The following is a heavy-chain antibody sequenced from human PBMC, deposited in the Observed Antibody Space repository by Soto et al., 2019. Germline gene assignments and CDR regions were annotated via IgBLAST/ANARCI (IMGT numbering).Heavy chain of an antibody. CDR3: ARTAAYYYDSSGYLYDFDY. J-gene: IGHJ4*02. CDR2: IYYSGST. D-gene: IGHD3-22*01. V-gene: IGHV4-39*01. Sequence: SETLSLTCTVSGGSISSSSYYWGWIRQPPGKGLEWIGSIYYSGSTYYNPSLKSRVTISVDTSKNQFSLKLSSVTAADTAVYYCARTAAYYYDSSGYLYDFDYWGQGTLVTVSS. CDR1: GGSISSSSYY.